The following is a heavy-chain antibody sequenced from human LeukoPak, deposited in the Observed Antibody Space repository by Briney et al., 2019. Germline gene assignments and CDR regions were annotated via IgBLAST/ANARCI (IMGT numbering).Heavy chain of an antibody. CDR3: AKGSVRYYYYMDV. CDR1: GSSFSTYG. CDR2: ISGSGGTT. J-gene: IGHJ6*03. D-gene: IGHD3-10*01. V-gene: IGHV3-23*01. Sequence: GGSLRLSCTASGSSFSTYGMSWVRQAPGKGLEWVSAISGSGGTTYYADSVKGRFTISRDNSKNTLYLQMNSLRAEDTAVYYCAKGSVRYYYYMDVWGKGATVTISS.